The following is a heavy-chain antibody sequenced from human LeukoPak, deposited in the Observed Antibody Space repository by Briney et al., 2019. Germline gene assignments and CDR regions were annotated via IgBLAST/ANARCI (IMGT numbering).Heavy chain of an antibody. J-gene: IGHJ3*02. CDR2: IRYHGSDK. CDR3: ASTTVTTRGAFDI. D-gene: IGHD4-17*01. CDR1: GFTFSGSG. Sequence: PGGSLRLSCAASGFTFSGSGMHWVRQAPGKGLEWVAFIRYHGSDKYYADSAKGRFTISRDNSKNTLYLQMNSLRAEDTAVYYCASTTVTTRGAFDIWGQGTMVTVSS. V-gene: IGHV3-30*02.